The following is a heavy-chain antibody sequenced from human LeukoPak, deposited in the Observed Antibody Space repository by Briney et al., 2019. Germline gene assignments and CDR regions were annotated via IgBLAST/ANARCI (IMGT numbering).Heavy chain of an antibody. CDR3: ARDVRSSGSYYGEDY. CDR1: GGSISSSNW. Sequence: SETLSLTCAVSGGSISSSNWWSWVRQPPGKGLEWIGEIYHSGSTNYNPSPKSRVTISVDKSKNQFSLKLSSVTAADTAVYYCARDVRSSGSYYGEDYWGQGTLVTVSS. CDR2: IYHSGST. J-gene: IGHJ4*02. V-gene: IGHV4-4*02. D-gene: IGHD1-26*01.